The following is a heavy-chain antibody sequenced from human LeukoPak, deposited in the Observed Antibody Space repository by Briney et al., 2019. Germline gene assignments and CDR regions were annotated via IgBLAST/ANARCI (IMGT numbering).Heavy chain of an antibody. D-gene: IGHD6-13*01. V-gene: IGHV3-48*03. Sequence: AGGSLRLSCGASGFTFRSYEMNWVRQAPGKGLEWVSYISGSGSAIDYADSVKGRFTISRDNAKNSLYLQMNSLKAEDTGVYYCARLGSSRNNFDYWGQGTLVTVSS. CDR2: ISGSGSAI. CDR1: GFTFRSYE. J-gene: IGHJ4*02. CDR3: ARLGSSRNNFDY.